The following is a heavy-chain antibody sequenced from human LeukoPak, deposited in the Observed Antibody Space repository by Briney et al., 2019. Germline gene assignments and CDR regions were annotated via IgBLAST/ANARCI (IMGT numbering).Heavy chain of an antibody. Sequence: ASVKVSCKASGGTFSSYAISWVRQAPGQGLEWMGGIIPIFGTANYAQKFQGRVTITADKSTSTAYMELSSLRSEDTAVYYCARTRDGYSFFDYWGQGTLVTVSS. CDR3: ARTRDGYSFFDY. V-gene: IGHV1-69*06. CDR1: GGTFSSYA. CDR2: IIPIFGTA. D-gene: IGHD5-24*01. J-gene: IGHJ4*02.